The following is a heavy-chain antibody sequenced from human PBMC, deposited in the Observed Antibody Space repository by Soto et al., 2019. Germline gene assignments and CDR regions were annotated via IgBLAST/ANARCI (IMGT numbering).Heavy chain of an antibody. J-gene: IGHJ4*02. CDR2: ISYDGSNK. D-gene: IGHD3-10*01. V-gene: IGHV3-30-3*01. CDR3: ARDPMGRYYGSGSYYFDY. CDR1: GFTFSSYA. Sequence: QGQLVESGGGVVQPGRSLRLSCAASGFTFSSYAMHWVRQAPGKGLEWVAVISYDGSNKYYADSVKGRFTISRDNSKNTLYLQMNSLRAEDTAVYYCARDPMGRYYGSGSYYFDYWGQGTLVTVSS.